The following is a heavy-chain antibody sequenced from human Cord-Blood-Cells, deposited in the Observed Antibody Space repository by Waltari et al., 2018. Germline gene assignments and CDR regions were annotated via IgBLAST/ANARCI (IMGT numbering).Heavy chain of an antibody. V-gene: IGHV1-2*06. D-gene: IGHD6-13*01. CDR2: INPNSGGT. CDR1: GYTFTGYY. Sequence: QVQLVQSGAEVTKPGASVKVSCKASGYTFTGYYMHWVRQAPGQGLEWMGRINPNSGGTNYAQKFQGRVTMTRDTAISTAYMELSRLRSDDTAVYYCARSSSWENGYAFDIWGQGTMVTVSS. J-gene: IGHJ3*02. CDR3: ARSSSWENGYAFDI.